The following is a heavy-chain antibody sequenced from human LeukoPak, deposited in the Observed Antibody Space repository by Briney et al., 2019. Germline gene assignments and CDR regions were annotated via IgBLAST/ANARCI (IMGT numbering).Heavy chain of an antibody. V-gene: IGHV4-59*01. D-gene: IGHD6-19*01. CDR2: IHYSGNT. J-gene: IGHJ5*02. CDR1: GGSISDYY. Sequence: SETLSLTCIVSGGSISDYYRSWIRQAPGKGLEWIGHIHYSGNTNYNPSLKSRVTITLDTSMNQFSLKVNFVTAADTAVYFCARDNYMGGWYWFDPWGQGTLVTVSS. CDR3: ARDNYMGGWYWFDP.